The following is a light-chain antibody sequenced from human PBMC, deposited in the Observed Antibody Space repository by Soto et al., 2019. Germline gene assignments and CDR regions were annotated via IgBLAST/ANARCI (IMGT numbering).Light chain of an antibody. CDR3: QQRSNRPPYT. Sequence: EIVLTQSPATLSLSPGERATLSCRASQSVSSYLAWYQQKPGQAPRLLIYDASNRATGIPARFSGSGAGTDFPLTSSSLAPEDFAVYYCQQRSNRPPYTFGQGTKLEIK. CDR1: QSVSSY. V-gene: IGKV3-11*01. J-gene: IGKJ2*01. CDR2: DAS.